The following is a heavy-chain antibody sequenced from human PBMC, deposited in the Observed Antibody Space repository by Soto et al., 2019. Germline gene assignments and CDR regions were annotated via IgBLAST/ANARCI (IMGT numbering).Heavy chain of an antibody. D-gene: IGHD6-6*01. CDR2: IKGDGSVT. CDR3: VIPTRSVRGMGV. J-gene: IGHJ6*02. Sequence: PGGSLRLSCAASGSTFSNFWMSWARQAPGKGLEWVANIKGDGSVTQYVASVEGRFTIPRDNAKYSLYLQMNSLRVEDTALYYCVIPTRSVRGMGVWGQGTTVTVSS. CDR1: GSTFSNFW. V-gene: IGHV3-7*03.